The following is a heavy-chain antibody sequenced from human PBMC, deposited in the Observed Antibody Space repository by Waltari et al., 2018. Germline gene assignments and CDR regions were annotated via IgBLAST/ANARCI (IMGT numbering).Heavy chain of an antibody. CDR2: IYYSGST. CDR1: GGSISSSSYY. J-gene: IGHJ4*02. CDR3: ASGIVGLVGYYFDY. Sequence: QLQLQESGPGLVKPSETLSLTCTVSGGSISSSSYYWGWIRRPPGKGLEWIGSIYYSGSTYYNPSLKSRVTISVDTSKNQFSLKLSSVTAADTAVYYCASGIVGLVGYYFDYWGQGTLVTVSS. V-gene: IGHV4-39*07. D-gene: IGHD1-26*01.